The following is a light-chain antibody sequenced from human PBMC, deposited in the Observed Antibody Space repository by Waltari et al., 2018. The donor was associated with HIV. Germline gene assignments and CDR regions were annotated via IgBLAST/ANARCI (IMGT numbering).Light chain of an antibody. J-gene: IGLJ2*01. V-gene: IGLV2-14*01. Sequence: QSALTQPASVSGSPGQSNTIPCTGTSSDVGGYNYVSWYQQHPGKAPKLMIYEVSNRPSGVSNRFSGSKSGNTASLTISGLQAEDEADYYCSSYTSSSTVVFGGGTKLTVL. CDR2: EVS. CDR3: SSYTSSSTVV. CDR1: SSDVGGYNY.